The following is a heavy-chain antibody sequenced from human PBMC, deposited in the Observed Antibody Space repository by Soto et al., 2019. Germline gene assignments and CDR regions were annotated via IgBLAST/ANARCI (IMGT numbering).Heavy chain of an antibody. CDR2: IYHSGST. V-gene: IGHV4-4*02. CDR3: ARVETGWYFDAVDY. D-gene: IGHD6-19*01. J-gene: IGHJ4*02. Sequence: QVQLQESGPGLVKPSGTLSLTCAVSGGSISSSNWWSWVRQPPGKGLEWIGEIYHSGSTNYNPSHRSRVTLSVDKSNNQFSLQLTSVAASDTALYYCARVETGWYFDAVDYWGQGTLVTVAS. CDR1: GGSISSSNW.